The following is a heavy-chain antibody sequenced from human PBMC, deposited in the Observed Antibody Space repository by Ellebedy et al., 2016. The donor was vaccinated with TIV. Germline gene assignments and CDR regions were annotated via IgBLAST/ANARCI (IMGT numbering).Heavy chain of an antibody. D-gene: IGHD3-10*01. J-gene: IGHJ3*02. CDR1: GYTFASYG. CDR2: VSGKDGET. Sequence: AASVKVSCKASGYTFASYGVSWVRQARGQGLEWIGWVSGKDGETNYGQTFEGRVTMTTDASTSTAYMDLRSLRSDDTAVYFCARDFHYYASGSWDDTFDIWGQGTVVTVSS. CDR3: ARDFHYYASGSWDDTFDI. V-gene: IGHV1-18*01.